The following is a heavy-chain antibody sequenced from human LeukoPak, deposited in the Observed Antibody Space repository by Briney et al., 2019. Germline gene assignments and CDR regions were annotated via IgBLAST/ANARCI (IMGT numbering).Heavy chain of an antibody. Sequence: PGGSLRLSCAASGFTFSSYSMNWVRQAPGKGLEWVSSISSSSYIYYADSVKGRFTISRDNAKNSLYLQMNSLRAEDTAVYYCARGSHKSPFYWYFDLWGRGTLVTVSS. CDR2: ISSSSYI. CDR3: ARGSHKSPFYWYFDL. V-gene: IGHV3-21*01. J-gene: IGHJ2*01. CDR1: GFTFSSYS.